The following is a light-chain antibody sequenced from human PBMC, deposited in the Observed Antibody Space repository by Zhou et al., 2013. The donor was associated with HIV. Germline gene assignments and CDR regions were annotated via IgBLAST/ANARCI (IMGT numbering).Light chain of an antibody. CDR3: QQVHSHPVS. Sequence: DIQMTQSPSTLSASVGDRVTITCRASQSISKSLAWYQQKPGKAPKLLIYKASNVESGVSSKFSGRGSGTEFTLTISSLQPDDFATYFCQQVHSHPVSFGGGTTVAIK. CDR2: KAS. CDR1: QSISKS. V-gene: IGKV1-5*03. J-gene: IGKJ4*01.